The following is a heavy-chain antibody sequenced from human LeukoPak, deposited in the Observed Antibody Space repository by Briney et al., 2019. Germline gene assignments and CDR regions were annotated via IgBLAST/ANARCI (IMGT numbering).Heavy chain of an antibody. CDR1: GYTFTGYY. V-gene: IGHV1-2*02. Sequence: ASVKVSCKASGYTFTGYYMHWVRQAPGQGLEWMGWINPNSGGTNYAQKFQGRVTMTRDTSISTAYMELSRLRSDDTAVYYCARDLGNWNDNWFDPWGQGTLVTVSS. CDR3: ARDLGNWNDNWFDP. CDR2: INPNSGGT. J-gene: IGHJ5*02. D-gene: IGHD1-1*01.